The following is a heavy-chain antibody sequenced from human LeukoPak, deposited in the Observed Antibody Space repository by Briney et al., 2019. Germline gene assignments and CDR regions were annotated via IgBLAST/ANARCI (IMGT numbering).Heavy chain of an antibody. CDR3: ARLGRFLRVDYFDY. J-gene: IGHJ4*02. D-gene: IGHD3-10*01. Sequence: GGSLRLSCAASGFTFSSYGMSWVRQAPGKGLEWVSAISGSGGSTYYADSVKGRFTISRDNAKNSLYLQMNSLTADDTAVYYCARLGRFLRVDYFDYWGQGSLVTVSS. CDR2: ISGSGGST. CDR1: GFTFSSYG. V-gene: IGHV3-23*01.